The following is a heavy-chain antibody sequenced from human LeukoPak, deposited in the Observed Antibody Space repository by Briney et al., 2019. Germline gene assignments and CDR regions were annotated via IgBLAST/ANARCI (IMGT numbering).Heavy chain of an antibody. CDR1: GFTLLKHG. J-gene: IGHJ6*03. D-gene: IGHD3-10*01. CDR3: TRHRGGLLEGYMDV. Sequence: PGTSLRLSCAASGFTLLKHGMQWVRQAPGKGLEWVAIIYSNGVNKYCADSMKGRFTISRDTSKNMLFLEMVRLRTEDTAVYYCTRHRGGLLEGYMDVWGKGTTVTVSS. V-gene: IGHV3-33*01. CDR2: IYSNGVNK.